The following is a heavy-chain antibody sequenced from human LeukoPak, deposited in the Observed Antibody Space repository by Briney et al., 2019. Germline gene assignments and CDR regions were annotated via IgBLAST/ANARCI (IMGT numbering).Heavy chain of an antibody. J-gene: IGHJ5*02. CDR1: GGSFSGYY. D-gene: IGHD6-19*01. Sequence: SETLSLTCAVYGGSFSGYYWSWIRQPPGKGLEWIGEINHSGSTNYNPSLKSRVTISVDTSKNQFSLKLSSVTAADTAVYYCARDLGGSGWYGWFDPWGQGTLVTVSS. CDR3: ARDLGGSGWYGWFDP. CDR2: INHSGST. V-gene: IGHV4-34*01.